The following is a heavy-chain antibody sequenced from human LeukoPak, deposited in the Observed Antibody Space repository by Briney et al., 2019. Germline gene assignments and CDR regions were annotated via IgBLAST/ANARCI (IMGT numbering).Heavy chain of an antibody. CDR1: GGSFSGYY. Sequence: SETLSLTCAVYGGSFSGYYWSWIRQPPGKGLEWIGDINHSGSTNYNPSLKSRVTISEDTSKNQFSLKLSSVTAADTAVYYCARGPYDILTGYYYGMDVWGQGTTVTVSS. V-gene: IGHV4-34*01. J-gene: IGHJ6*02. CDR3: ARGPYDILTGYYYGMDV. CDR2: INHSGST. D-gene: IGHD3-9*01.